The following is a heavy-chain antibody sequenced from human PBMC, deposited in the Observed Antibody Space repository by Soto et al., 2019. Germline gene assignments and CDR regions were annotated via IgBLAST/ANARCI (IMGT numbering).Heavy chain of an antibody. V-gene: IGHV1-18*01. CDR3: ARVIPIYDYIWGSYPSTDSFDY. CDR2: ISAYNGNT. CDR1: GYTFTSYG. Sequence: ASVKVSCKASGYTFTSYGISWVRQAPGQGLEWMGWISAYNGNTNYAQKLQGRVTMTTDTSTGTAYMELRSLRSDDTAVYYCARVIPIYDYIWGSYPSTDSFDYWGQGTLVTVSS. J-gene: IGHJ4*02. D-gene: IGHD3-16*02.